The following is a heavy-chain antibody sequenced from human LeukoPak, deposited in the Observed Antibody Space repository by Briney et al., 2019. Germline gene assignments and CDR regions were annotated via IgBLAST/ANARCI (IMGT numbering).Heavy chain of an antibody. CDR3: ARHAAAAGTEFFQY. D-gene: IGHD6-13*01. Sequence: SETLSLTCTVSGGSMSTSTYYWGWIRQPPGKGLEWLGSIYYSGSTYYNPSLKSRVTISIDTSKNQFSLKLSSVTAADTAVYYCARHAAAAGTEFFQYWGQGTLVTVSS. CDR1: GGSMSTSTYY. CDR2: IYYSGST. V-gene: IGHV4-39*01. J-gene: IGHJ1*01.